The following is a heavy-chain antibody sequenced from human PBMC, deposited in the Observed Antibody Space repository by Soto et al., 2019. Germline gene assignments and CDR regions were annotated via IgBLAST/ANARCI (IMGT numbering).Heavy chain of an antibody. J-gene: IGHJ6*02. CDR1: GYSFTTYV. V-gene: IGHV1-18*01. Sequence: QVQLVQSGGEVKKPGASVKVSCKTSGYSFTTYVISWVRQAPGQGLEWMGWISAYNGNTNYAQKLQGRVTMTTDTSTSTAYMELRSLRSDATAVYYCAREGPAPYYYYGMDVWGQGSTVTVSS. CDR2: ISAYNGNT. CDR3: AREGPAPYYYYGMDV.